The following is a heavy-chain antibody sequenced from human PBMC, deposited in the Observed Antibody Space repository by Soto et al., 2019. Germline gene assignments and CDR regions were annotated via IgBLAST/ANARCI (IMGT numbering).Heavy chain of an antibody. J-gene: IGHJ5*02. CDR2: IHYSGSA. V-gene: IGHV4-59*12. CDR3: ARGVGGSGLNLFAP. Sequence: SETLSLTCTFSGSSIIGYYWTWIRQSPERGLEWIGYIHYSGSANYNPSLNSRLTMSVDRSKSQFSMRLASVTAAATAVYYCARGVGGSGLNLFAPWGQGTLLTVSS. D-gene: IGHD6-19*01. CDR1: GSSIIGYY.